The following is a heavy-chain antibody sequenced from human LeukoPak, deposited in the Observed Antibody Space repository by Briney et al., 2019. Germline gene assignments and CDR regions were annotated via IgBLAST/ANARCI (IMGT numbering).Heavy chain of an antibody. J-gene: IGHJ4*02. D-gene: IGHD2-2*02. CDR1: GFTFSSYW. Sequence: GGSLRLSCAASGFTFSSYWMHWVRQAPGKGLVWVSRIYSVGSSTGYADSVKGRFTISRDNAKNTLYLQMNSLRAEDTAVYYCARARTYCSSTSCDIFDYWGQGTLVTVSS. V-gene: IGHV3-74*01. CDR3: ARARTYCSSTSCDIFDY. CDR2: IYSVGSST.